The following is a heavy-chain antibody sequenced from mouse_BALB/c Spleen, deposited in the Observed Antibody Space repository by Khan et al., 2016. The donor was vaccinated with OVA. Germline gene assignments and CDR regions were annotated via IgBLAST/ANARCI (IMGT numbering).Heavy chain of an antibody. D-gene: IGHD2-14*01. Sequence: QVQLKQSGPGLVAPSQTLSNTCTVSGFSLSRYNIHWVRQPPGGGLEWLGMIWGGGGTDYNSTLKYRLSISKDNSKSQVFLKMTSLQTPDTAMYYCARSYYRYDGYYAMDYWGQGTSVTVSS. CDR2: IWGGGGT. J-gene: IGHJ4*01. CDR3: ARSYYRYDGYYAMDY. CDR1: GFSLSRYN. V-gene: IGHV2-6-4*01.